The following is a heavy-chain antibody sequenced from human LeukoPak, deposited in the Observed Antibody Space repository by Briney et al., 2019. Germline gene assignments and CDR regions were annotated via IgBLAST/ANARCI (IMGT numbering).Heavy chain of an antibody. CDR2: IYYSGST. D-gene: IGHD5-12*01. V-gene: IGHV4-59*01. CDR1: GGSISRYY. CDR3: ARQGWGGYSGYDGAHYYMDV. Sequence: SETLSLTCTVSGGSISRYYWSWVRQPPGKGREWIGYIYYSGSTNYNPSLKSRVPISEDTPKTHFSLKVSSVTAADTAVYYCARQGWGGYSGYDGAHYYMDVWGKGTTVTVSS. J-gene: IGHJ6*03.